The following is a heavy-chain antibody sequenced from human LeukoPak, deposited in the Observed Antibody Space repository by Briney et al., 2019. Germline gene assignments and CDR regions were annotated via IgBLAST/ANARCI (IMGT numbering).Heavy chain of an antibody. CDR1: GFTFDDFA. CDR3: AKSLNYYDSSGYYRDSYYFDY. Sequence: GGSLRLSCETSGFTFDDFAMHWVRQGPGKGLEWVSSITWNSEKIDYADSVKGRFTISRDNAKNSLYLQMNSLRAEDTALYYCAKSLNYYDSSGYYRDSYYFDYWGQGTLVTVSS. CDR2: ITWNSEKI. V-gene: IGHV3-9*01. D-gene: IGHD3-22*01. J-gene: IGHJ4*02.